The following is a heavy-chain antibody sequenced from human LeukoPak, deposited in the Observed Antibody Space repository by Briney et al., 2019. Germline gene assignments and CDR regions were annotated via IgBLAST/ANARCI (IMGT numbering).Heavy chain of an antibody. CDR2: IYYSGST. V-gene: IGHV4-31*03. D-gene: IGHD6-13*01. Sequence: SETLSLTCTVSGGSISSGGYYWSWIRQHPGKGLEWIGYIYYSGSTYYNPSLKSRVTISVDTSKNQFSLKLSSVTAADTAVFYCARAAAPTYYFHYWGQGTLVTVSS. CDR3: ARAAAPTYYFHY. J-gene: IGHJ4*02. CDR1: GGSISSGGYY.